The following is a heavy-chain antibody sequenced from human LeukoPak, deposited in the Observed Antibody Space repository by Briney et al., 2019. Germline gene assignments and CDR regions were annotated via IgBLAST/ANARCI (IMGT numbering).Heavy chain of an antibody. CDR3: ARAPRTTVTTTDY. Sequence: ASVKVSCKASGGTFSSYAISWVRQAPGQGLEWMGRINPNSGGTNYAQKFQGRVTMTRDTSISTAYMELSRLRSDDTAVYYCARAPRTTVTTTDYWGQGTLVTVSS. V-gene: IGHV1-2*06. J-gene: IGHJ4*02. CDR2: INPNSGGT. CDR1: GGTFSSYA. D-gene: IGHD4-17*01.